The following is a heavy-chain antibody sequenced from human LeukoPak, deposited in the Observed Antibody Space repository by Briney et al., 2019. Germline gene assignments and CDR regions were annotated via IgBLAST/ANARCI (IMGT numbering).Heavy chain of an antibody. J-gene: IGHJ4*02. V-gene: IGHV1-69*04. D-gene: IGHD3-22*01. CDR1: GGTFSSYT. CDR2: IIPILGIA. CDR3: ARDQGINYYDSSGYPQTPSSFDY. Sequence: SVKVSCKASGGTFSSYTISWVRQAPGQGLEWMGRIIPILGIANKAQKFQGRVTITADKSTSTAYMDLSSLRSEDTAVYYCARDQGINYYDSSGYPQTPSSFDYWGQGTLVTVSS.